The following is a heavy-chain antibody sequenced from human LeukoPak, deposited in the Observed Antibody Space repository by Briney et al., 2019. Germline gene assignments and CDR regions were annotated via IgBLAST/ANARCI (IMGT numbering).Heavy chain of an antibody. CDR2: IYYSGST. CDR3: ARDFSGYXYINWFDP. Sequence: SETLSLTCTVSGDSVSSGSYYWSWIRQPPGKGLEWIGYIYYSGSTNYNPSLKSRVTISVDTSKNQFSLKLSSVTAADTAVYYCARDFSGYXYINWFDPWGQGTLVTVSS. J-gene: IGHJ5*02. D-gene: IGHD5-18*01. CDR1: GDSVSSGSYY. V-gene: IGHV4-61*01.